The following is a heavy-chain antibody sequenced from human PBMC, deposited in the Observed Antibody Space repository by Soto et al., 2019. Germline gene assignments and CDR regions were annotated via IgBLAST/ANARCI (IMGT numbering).Heavy chain of an antibody. J-gene: IGHJ6*02. Sequence: GASVKVSCKASGYTFTSYAMHWVRQAPGQRLEWMGWINAGNGNTKYSQKFQGRVTITRDTSASTAYMELSSLRSEDTAVYYCARVLAYYYYYGMDVWGQGTTVTVSS. CDR1: GYTFTSYA. V-gene: IGHV1-3*01. CDR3: ARVLAYYYYYGMDV. CDR2: INAGNGNT.